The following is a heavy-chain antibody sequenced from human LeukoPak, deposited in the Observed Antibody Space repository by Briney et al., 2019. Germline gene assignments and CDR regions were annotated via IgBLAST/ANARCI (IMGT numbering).Heavy chain of an antibody. D-gene: IGHD1-26*01. V-gene: IGHV1-8*01. Sequence: ASVKLSCKASGYTFTSYDINWVRQATGKGLEWMGCMNPNSGNTVYAQNFQGRVTVTRNTSISTAYMELSSLRSEDTAVYYCARGCRGTRRYCYYMDVWGKGTTVTVSS. CDR1: GYTFTSYD. CDR3: ARGCRGTRRYCYYMDV. J-gene: IGHJ6*03. CDR2: MNPNSGNT.